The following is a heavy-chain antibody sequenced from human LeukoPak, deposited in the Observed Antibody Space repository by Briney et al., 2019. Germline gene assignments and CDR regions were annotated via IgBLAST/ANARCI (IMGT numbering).Heavy chain of an antibody. V-gene: IGHV3-74*01. CDR2: ISIDGSYT. Sequence: PGGSLRLSCAASGFGFSDYWMHWVRQVPGRGPVWFSHISIDGSYTNYADSVKGRFTISRDNAKNTLYLEMNSLRAEDTAVYYCARDRQQWLAATTPDAFDIWGQGTMVTVSS. D-gene: IGHD6-19*01. CDR1: GFGFSDYW. CDR3: ARDRQQWLAATTPDAFDI. J-gene: IGHJ3*02.